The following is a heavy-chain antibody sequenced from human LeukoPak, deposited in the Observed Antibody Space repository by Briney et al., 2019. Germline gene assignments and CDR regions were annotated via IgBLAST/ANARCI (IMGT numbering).Heavy chain of an antibody. J-gene: IGHJ4*02. V-gene: IGHV4-61*01. Sequence: SETLSLTCTVSGGSVSSGNYYWSWIRQPPGKGQEWIGYRHYSGSTNYNPSHKSRVTISVDTSKNQFSLKLSSVTAADTAVYYCARDPSGYFNYWGQGTLATVSS. D-gene: IGHD3-22*01. CDR3: ARDPSGYFNY. CDR2: RHYSGST. CDR1: GGSVSSGNYY.